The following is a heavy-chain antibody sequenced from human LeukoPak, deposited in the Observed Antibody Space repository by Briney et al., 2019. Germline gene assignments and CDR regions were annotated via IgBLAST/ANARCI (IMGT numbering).Heavy chain of an antibody. CDR3: ARDRDFWSGLRAWGHYFHY. Sequence: KPGGSLMLCCATSGFTFSSYSMTWVRQAPGKGLEWVSSISSSSSYIYYADSVKDRFNISRHNAKNSLYLQMNSLRAEDTSVYYCARDRDFWSGLRAWGHYFHYWGQGTLVTVSS. CDR2: ISSSSSYI. D-gene: IGHD3-3*01. CDR1: GFTFSSYS. V-gene: IGHV3-21*01. J-gene: IGHJ4*02.